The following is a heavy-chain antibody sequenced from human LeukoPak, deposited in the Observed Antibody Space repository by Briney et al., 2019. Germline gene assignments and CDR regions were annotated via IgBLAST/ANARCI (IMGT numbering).Heavy chain of an antibody. J-gene: IGHJ5*02. Sequence: SETLSLTCTVSGGSISSSSYYWGWIRQPPGKGLEWIGSNYYSGSTYYNPSLKSRVTISVDTSKNQFSLKLSSVTAADTAVYYCARLDIVVVVAAKDESWFDPWGQGTLVTVSS. V-gene: IGHV4-39*01. D-gene: IGHD2-15*01. CDR3: ARLDIVVVVAAKDESWFDP. CDR2: NYYSGST. CDR1: GGSISSSSYY.